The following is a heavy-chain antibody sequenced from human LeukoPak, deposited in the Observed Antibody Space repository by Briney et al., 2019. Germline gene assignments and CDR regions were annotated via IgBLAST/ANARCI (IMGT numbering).Heavy chain of an antibody. D-gene: IGHD3-3*01. Sequence: GGSHRLSRALSGFSFHDYYMDWVRQAAGKGVECVGRRRNKDHRYSTEYAASVKGRFTISRDESKISLFLQMNSLKIEDTVIYYCVRGHDSFDYWGQGTLVTVSS. CDR1: GFSFHDYY. V-gene: IGHV3-72*01. CDR2: RRNKDHRYST. CDR3: VRGHDSFDY. J-gene: IGHJ4*02.